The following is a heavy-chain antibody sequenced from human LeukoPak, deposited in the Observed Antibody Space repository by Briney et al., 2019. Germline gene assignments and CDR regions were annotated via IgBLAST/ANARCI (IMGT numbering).Heavy chain of an antibody. V-gene: IGHV4-39*01. CDR3: ARLTALAGHRGAFDI. J-gene: IGHJ3*02. CDR2: IYYNGNT. CDR1: GGSIGGHTFY. Sequence: SETLSLTCNVSGGSIGGHTFYWDWIRQPPGKGLEWIATIYYNGNTFYDPSLKSRVAISIDMSKSQFSLHLSSVTAADTAIYYCARLTALAGHRGAFDIWGPGTMVTVSS. D-gene: IGHD6-19*01.